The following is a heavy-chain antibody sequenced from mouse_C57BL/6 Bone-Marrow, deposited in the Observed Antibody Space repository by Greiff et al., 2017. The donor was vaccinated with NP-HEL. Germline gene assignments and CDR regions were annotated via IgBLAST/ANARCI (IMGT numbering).Heavy chain of an antibody. CDR2: FYPGSGSI. J-gene: IGHJ4*01. V-gene: IGHV1-62-2*01. CDR1: GYTFTEYT. CDR3: ARHEVTTVVAPYAMDY. D-gene: IGHD1-1*01. Sequence: VKLQESGAELVKPGASVKLSCKASGYTFTEYTIHWVKQRSGQGLEWIGWFYPGSGSIKYNEKFKDKATLTADKSSSTVYMELSRLTSEDSAVYFCARHEVTTVVAPYAMDYWGQGTSVTVSS.